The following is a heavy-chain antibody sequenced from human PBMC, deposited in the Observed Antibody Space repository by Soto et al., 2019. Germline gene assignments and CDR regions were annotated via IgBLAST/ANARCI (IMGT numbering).Heavy chain of an antibody. CDR2: IYYSGST. CDR1: GGSISSGDYY. V-gene: IGHV4-30-4*01. CDR3: ARGPFDYYYGMDV. D-gene: IGHD3-16*01. J-gene: IGHJ6*02. Sequence: SETLSLTCTVSGGSISSGDYYWSWIRQPPGKGLEWIGYIYYSGSTYYNPSLKSRVTISVDTSKNQFSLKLSSVTAADTAVYYCARGPFDYYYGMDVWGQGNTVTVSS.